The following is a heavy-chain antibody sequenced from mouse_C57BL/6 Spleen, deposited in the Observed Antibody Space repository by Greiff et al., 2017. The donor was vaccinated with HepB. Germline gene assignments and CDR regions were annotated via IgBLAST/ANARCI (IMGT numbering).Heavy chain of an antibody. V-gene: IGHV14-4*01. Sequence: EVQRVESGAELVRPGASVKLSCTASGFNIKDDYMHWVKQRPEQGLEWIGWIDPENGDTEYASKFQGKATITADTSSNTAYLQLSSLTSEDTAVYYCTTSDTTVPHWYFDVWGTGTTVTVSS. CDR1: GFNIKDDY. CDR3: TTSDTTVPHWYFDV. J-gene: IGHJ1*03. CDR2: IDPENGDT. D-gene: IGHD1-1*01.